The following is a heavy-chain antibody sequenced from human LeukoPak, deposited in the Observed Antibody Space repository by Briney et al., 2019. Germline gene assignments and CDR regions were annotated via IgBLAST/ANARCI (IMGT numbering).Heavy chain of an antibody. CDR2: IYYSGST. J-gene: IGHJ4*02. CDR3: ARWAETDYGGNPAPFDY. CDR1: GGSISSSRYY. D-gene: IGHD4-23*01. V-gene: IGHV4-39*01. Sequence: SETLSLTCTVSGGSISSSRYYWGWIRQPPGKGLEWIGSIYYSGSTYYNPSLKSRVTISVDTSKNQFSLKLSSVTAADTAVYYCARWAETDYGGNPAPFDYWGQGTLVTVSS.